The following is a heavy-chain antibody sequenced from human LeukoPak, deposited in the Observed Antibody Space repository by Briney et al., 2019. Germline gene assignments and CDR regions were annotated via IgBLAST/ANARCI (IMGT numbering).Heavy chain of an antibody. CDR1: GYSISSGYY. D-gene: IGHD1-7*01. J-gene: IGHJ4*02. CDR3: AREPRTGTPVIFDY. Sequence: PSETLSLTCTVSGYSISSGYYWGWIRQPPGKGLEWIGSIYYSGSTYYNPSLKSRVTISVHTSKNQFSLKLTSVTAADTAVYYCAREPRTGTPVIFDYWGQGTLVTVSS. V-gene: IGHV4-38-2*02. CDR2: IYYSGST.